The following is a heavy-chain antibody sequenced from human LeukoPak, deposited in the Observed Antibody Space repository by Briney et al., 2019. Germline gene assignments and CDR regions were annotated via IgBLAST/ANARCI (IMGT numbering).Heavy chain of an antibody. V-gene: IGHV3-7*03. J-gene: IGHJ3*02. D-gene: IGHD1-14*01. Sequence: PGGSVRLSCAASGFTFSTYWMLWVRQAPGKGLEWVANIKEDGSKKYYLDSVKGRFTISRDNAKNSLYLQMSSLRAEDTAVYYCARDVLAAGATGTFDIWGQGTMVTVSS. CDR1: GFTFSTYW. CDR3: ARDVLAAGATGTFDI. CDR2: IKEDGSKK.